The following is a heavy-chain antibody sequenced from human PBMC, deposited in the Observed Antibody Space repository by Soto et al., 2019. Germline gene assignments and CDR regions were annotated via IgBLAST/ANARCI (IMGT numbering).Heavy chain of an antibody. Sequence: GASVKVSCKASGGTFSSYAISWVRQAPGQGLEWMGGIIPIFGTANYAQKFQGRVTITADKSTSTAYMELSSLRSEDTAVYYCASDDFWSGYLGYWGQGTLVTVSS. CDR2: IIPIFGTA. V-gene: IGHV1-69*06. J-gene: IGHJ4*02. CDR3: ASDDFWSGYLGY. CDR1: GGTFSSYA. D-gene: IGHD3-3*01.